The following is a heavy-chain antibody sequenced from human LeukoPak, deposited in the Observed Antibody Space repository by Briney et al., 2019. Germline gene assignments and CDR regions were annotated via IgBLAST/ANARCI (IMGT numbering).Heavy chain of an antibody. V-gene: IGHV1-8*01. J-gene: IGHJ1*01. CDR1: GYTFTSYD. Sequence: GASVKVSCKASGYTFTSYDINWVRQATGQGLEWMGWMNPNSGNTGYAQKFQGRVTMTRDTSISTAYMELSRLRSEDTAVYYCASAENTMVRGAPPAHFQHWGQGTLVTVSS. CDR2: MNPNSGNT. CDR3: ASAENTMVRGAPPAHFQH. D-gene: IGHD3-10*01.